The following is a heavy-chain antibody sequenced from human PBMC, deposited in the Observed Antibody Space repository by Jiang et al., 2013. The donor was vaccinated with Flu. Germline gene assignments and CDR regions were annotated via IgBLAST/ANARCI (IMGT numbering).Heavy chain of an antibody. D-gene: IGHD2-15*01. Sequence: YISSSGSTIYYADSVKGRFTISRDNAKNSLYLQMNSLRAEDTAVYYCARERVVAGAVDYWGQGTLVTVSS. CDR2: ISSSGSTI. J-gene: IGHJ4*02. V-gene: IGHV3-11*01. CDR3: ARERVVAGAVDY.